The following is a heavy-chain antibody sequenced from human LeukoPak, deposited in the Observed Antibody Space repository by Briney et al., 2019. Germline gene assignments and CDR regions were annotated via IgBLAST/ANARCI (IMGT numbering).Heavy chain of an antibody. CDR1: GFTFSSYA. V-gene: IGHV3-23*01. CDR2: ISGSGGST. J-gene: IGHJ4*02. D-gene: IGHD1-26*01. Sequence: GGSLRLSCAASGFTFSSYAMSWVRQAPGKGLEWVSAISGSGGSTYYADSVKGRFTISRDNSKNTLYLQMNSLRAEDTAIYYCAKLTRSYPLKTTTFDYWGQGTLVTVSS. CDR3: AKLTRSYPLKTTTFDY.